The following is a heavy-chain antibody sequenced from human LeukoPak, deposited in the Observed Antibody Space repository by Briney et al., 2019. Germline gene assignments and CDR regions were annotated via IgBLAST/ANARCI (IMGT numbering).Heavy chain of an antibody. CDR3: ARERDRSGYYSDAFDI. Sequence: GASVKVSCKASGYTFTSYDINWVRQATGQGLEWMGWMNPNSGNTGYAQKFQGRVTITRNTSISTAYMELSSLRSEDTAVYYCARERDRSGYYSDAFDIWGQGTMVTVSS. D-gene: IGHD3-22*01. J-gene: IGHJ3*02. CDR2: MNPNSGNT. V-gene: IGHV1-8*03. CDR1: GYTFTSYD.